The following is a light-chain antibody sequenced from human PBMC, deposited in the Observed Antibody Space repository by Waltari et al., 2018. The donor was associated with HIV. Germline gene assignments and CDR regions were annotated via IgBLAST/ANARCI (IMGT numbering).Light chain of an antibody. Sequence: QSVLPQPPSVSGAPGQRATTPCPGNSSNTAAGFDVHWYQQVPETAPNLLIYGDTNRPSGVPDRFSGSKSGTSASLAITGLQAEDEADYYCQSYDSGLSVVFGGGTKLTVL. CDR3: QSYDSGLSVV. CDR1: SSNTAAGFD. CDR2: GDT. V-gene: IGLV1-40*01. J-gene: IGLJ3*02.